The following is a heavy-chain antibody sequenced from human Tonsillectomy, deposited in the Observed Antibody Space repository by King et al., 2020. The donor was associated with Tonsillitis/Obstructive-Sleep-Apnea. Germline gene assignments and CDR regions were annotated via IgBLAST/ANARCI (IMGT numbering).Heavy chain of an antibody. CDR2: MSGIGVSK. V-gene: IGHV3-23*04. Sequence: VQLVESGGGSVQPGGSLRLSCAASGFTFNSYAMSWVRQAPGKGLEWVSGMSGIGVSKYYADSVKGRFTIFRDNSKNTLYLQMNSLRAEDTAVYYCAKDTSSSPLLHMDVWGKGTTVTVSS. CDR3: AKDTSSSPLLHMDV. D-gene: IGHD6-6*01. CDR1: GFTFNSYA. J-gene: IGHJ6*03.